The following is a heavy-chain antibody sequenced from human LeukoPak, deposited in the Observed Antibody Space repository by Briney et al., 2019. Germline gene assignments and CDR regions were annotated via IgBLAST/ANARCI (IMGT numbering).Heavy chain of an antibody. V-gene: IGHV3-9*01. D-gene: IGHD6-19*01. CDR2: ISWNSGSI. CDR1: GFTFDDYA. J-gene: IGHJ4*02. Sequence: PGGSLRLSCAASGFTFDDYAMHWVRQAPGKGLEWVSGISWNSGSIGYADSVKGRFTISRDNAKNSLYLQMNSLRAEDTALYYRAKGSYPGYSSGWYGYWGQGTLVTVSS. CDR3: AKGSYPGYSSGWYGY.